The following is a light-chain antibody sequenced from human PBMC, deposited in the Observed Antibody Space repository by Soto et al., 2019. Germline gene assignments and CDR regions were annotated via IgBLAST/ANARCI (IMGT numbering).Light chain of an antibody. V-gene: IGLV2-14*01. CDR1: SSDVGSYNY. CDR2: EVR. J-gene: IGLJ1*01. Sequence: QSALTQPASVSGSPGQSITISCTGTSSDVGSYNYVSWYQQHPGKAPKLMIYEVRNRPSGVSDRFSGSKSGTSASLAISGLQSGDEADYYCAAWDDSLTGYVFGTGTKVTVL. CDR3: AAWDDSLTGYV.